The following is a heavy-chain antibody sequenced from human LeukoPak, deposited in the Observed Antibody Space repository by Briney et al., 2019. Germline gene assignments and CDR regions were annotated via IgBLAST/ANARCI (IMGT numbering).Heavy chain of an antibody. CDR3: ARQLYSYGAYFDY. D-gene: IGHD5-18*01. Sequence: SETLSLTCTVSGGSISSYYWSWIRQPPGKGLEWFGYIYYSGSTNYNPSLKSRVTISVDTSKNQFSLKLSSVTAADTAVYYCARQLYSYGAYFDYWGQGTLVTVSS. CDR2: IYYSGST. CDR1: GGSISSYY. J-gene: IGHJ4*02. V-gene: IGHV4-59*08.